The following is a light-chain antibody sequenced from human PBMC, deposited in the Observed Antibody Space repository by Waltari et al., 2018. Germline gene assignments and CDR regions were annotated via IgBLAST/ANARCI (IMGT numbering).Light chain of an antibody. CDR3: QQYHSVPLT. J-gene: IGKJ4*01. V-gene: IGKV1-33*01. CDR1: QDIKKS. Sequence: DIHMTQSPSSLSAPVGDRVTITCQASQDIKKSLNWFHQKAGKAPKVLIFDASNSQTGAPSRFSGSGSGTDFTSIISSLQPEDMGTYYCQQYHSVPLTFGGGTKVEIK. CDR2: DAS.